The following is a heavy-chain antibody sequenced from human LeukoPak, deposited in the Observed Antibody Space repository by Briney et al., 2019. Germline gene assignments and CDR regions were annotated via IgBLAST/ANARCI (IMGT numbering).Heavy chain of an antibody. CDR3: AKDPYMDV. V-gene: IGHV3-9*01. J-gene: IGHJ6*03. CDR1: GFSFADAT. CDR2: INWNSGTM. Sequence: GGSLRLSCAASGFSFADATMHWVRQVPGKGLEWVSGINWNSGTMGYADSVKGRFTVSRDNAKNSLSLQMNSLKTEDTALYYCAKDPYMDVWGKGTTVTVSS.